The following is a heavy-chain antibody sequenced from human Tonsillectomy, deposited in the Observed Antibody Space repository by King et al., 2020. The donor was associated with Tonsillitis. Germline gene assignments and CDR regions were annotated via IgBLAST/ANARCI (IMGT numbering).Heavy chain of an antibody. V-gene: IGHV3-30*02. J-gene: IGHJ3*01. D-gene: IGHD6-13*01. CDR1: GFTFSSYG. CDR3: AKGAVSSSWYD. Sequence: QLVQSGGGVVQPGGSLRLSCAASGFTFSSYGMHWVRQAPGKGLEWVAFIRYDGSNKYYAESVKGRFTISRDNSKNTLYLQMNSLRAEDTAVYYCAKGAVSSSWYDWGQGTMVTVSS. CDR2: IRYDGSNK.